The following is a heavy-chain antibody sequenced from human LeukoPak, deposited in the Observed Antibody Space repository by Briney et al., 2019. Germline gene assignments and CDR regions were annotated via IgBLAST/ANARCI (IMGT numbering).Heavy chain of an antibody. CDR1: GYTFTSYG. Sequence: ASVKVSCKASGYTFTSYGISWVQQAPGQGLEWMGWISAYNGNTNYAQKLQGRVTMTTDTSTSTAYMELRSLRSDDTAVYYCARDRSVSGYSIPDYWGQGTLVTVSS. J-gene: IGHJ4*02. CDR2: ISAYNGNT. D-gene: IGHD5-12*01. CDR3: ARDRSVSGYSIPDY. V-gene: IGHV1-18*01.